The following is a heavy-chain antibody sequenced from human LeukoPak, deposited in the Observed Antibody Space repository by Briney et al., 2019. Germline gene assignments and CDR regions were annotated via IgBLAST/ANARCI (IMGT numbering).Heavy chain of an antibody. CDR1: GFTFSSYA. Sequence: GGSLRLSCAASGFTFSSYAMHWVRQAPGKGLEWVTVISYDGSNKYYADSVKGRFTISRDNPKNTLYLQMNSLRAEDTAVYYCARGGYDSSDYFNYWGQGTLVTVSS. CDR3: ARGGYDSSDYFNY. J-gene: IGHJ4*02. V-gene: IGHV3-30-3*01. D-gene: IGHD3-22*01. CDR2: ISYDGSNK.